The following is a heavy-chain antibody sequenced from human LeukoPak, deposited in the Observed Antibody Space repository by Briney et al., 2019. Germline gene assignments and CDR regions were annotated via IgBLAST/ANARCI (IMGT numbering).Heavy chain of an antibody. CDR2: ISSSGSTI. J-gene: IGHJ3*02. CDR3: ARVWDIVVLPAAIAAAFDI. V-gene: IGHV3-11*04. Sequence: GGSLRLSCAASGFTFSDYYMSWIRQAPGKGLEWVSYISSSGSTIYYADSVKGRFTISRDNAKYSLYLQMNTLRAQDTAVYYCARVWDIVVLPAAIAAAFDIWGQGTMVTVSS. CDR1: GFTFSDYY. D-gene: IGHD2-2*01.